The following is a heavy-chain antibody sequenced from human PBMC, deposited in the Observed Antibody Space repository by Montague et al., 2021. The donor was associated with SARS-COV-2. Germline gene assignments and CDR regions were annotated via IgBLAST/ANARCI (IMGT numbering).Heavy chain of an antibody. D-gene: IGHD3-10*01. Sequence: SETLSLTCTVSGGSISTYYWTWIRQPAGSRLEWLGRFYTSGGTIYNSSLKSRVTMSVDMSKNQFYLKLSSVTAADTAVYYCARGRHGLATYYVVDVWGRGGVGGAGGRCGRGGGGGAGAEAAVYYCARGRHGLATYYVVDVWGRGTTVTVSS. J-gene: IGHJ6*02. CDR3: ARGRHGLATYYVVDVWGRGGVGGAGGRCGRGGGGGAGAEAAVYYCARGRHGLATYYVVDV. V-gene: IGHV4-4*07. CDR2: FYTSGGT. CDR1: GGSISTYY.